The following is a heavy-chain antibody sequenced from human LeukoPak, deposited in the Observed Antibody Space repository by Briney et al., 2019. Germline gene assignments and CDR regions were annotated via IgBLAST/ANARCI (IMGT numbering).Heavy chain of an antibody. D-gene: IGHD5/OR15-5a*01. Sequence: PSETLSLTCSVSDHSITSDYNWGWIRQSPGKGLEWIATFHHTGSAYYSPSLKSRVTISLDTAKNQFSLRLSSVTAADTAIYYCARLSYVYVPCYFDYWGPGTLVTVSS. CDR2: FHHTGSA. V-gene: IGHV4-38-2*02. J-gene: IGHJ4*02. CDR3: ARLSYVYVPCYFDY. CDR1: DHSITSDYN.